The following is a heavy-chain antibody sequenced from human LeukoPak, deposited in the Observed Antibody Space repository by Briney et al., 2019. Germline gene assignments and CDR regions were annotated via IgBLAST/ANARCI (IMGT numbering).Heavy chain of an antibody. CDR1: GGSISSYY. CDR2: IYDSGST. V-gene: IGHV4-59*12. J-gene: IGHJ4*02. CDR3: ARRRGYSYGQTFDY. Sequence: SETLSLTCTVSGGSISSYYWSWIRQPPGKGLEWIGYIYDSGSTNYNPSLKSRVTISVDTSKNQFSLKLSSVTAADTAVYYCARRRGYSYGQTFDYWGQGTLVTVSS. D-gene: IGHD5-18*01.